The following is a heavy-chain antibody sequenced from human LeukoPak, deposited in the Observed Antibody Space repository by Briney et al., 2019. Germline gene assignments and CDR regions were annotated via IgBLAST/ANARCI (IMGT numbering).Heavy chain of an antibody. CDR3: ARISSSNWYNERGAFDV. J-gene: IGHJ3*01. V-gene: IGHV4-59*01. CDR1: GGSISSYY. Sequence: SETLSLTCTVSGGSISSYYWSWVRQPPGKGLEWIGFVYYTGSTNYSPSLRSRVTISVDTSKNQFSLKLRSVTAADTAVYYCARISSSNWYNERGAFDVWGQGTMVTVSS. CDR2: VYYTGST. D-gene: IGHD6-13*01.